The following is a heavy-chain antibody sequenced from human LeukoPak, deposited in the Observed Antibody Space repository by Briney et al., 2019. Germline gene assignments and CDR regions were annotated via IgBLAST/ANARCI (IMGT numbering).Heavy chain of an antibody. CDR3: ARAYCSSTSCYWPFDC. CDR1: GYTFTGYY. V-gene: IGHV1-2*02. D-gene: IGHD2-2*01. CDR2: INPNSGGT. J-gene: IGHJ4*02. Sequence: ASVKVSCKASGYTFTGYYMHWVRQAPGQGLEWMGWINPNSGGTNYAQKFQGRVTMTRDTSINTAYMELSRLRSDDTAVYYCARAYCSSTSCYWPFDCWGQGTLVTVSS.